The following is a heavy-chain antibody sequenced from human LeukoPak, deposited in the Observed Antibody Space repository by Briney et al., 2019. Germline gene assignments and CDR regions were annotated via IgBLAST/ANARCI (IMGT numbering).Heavy chain of an antibody. J-gene: IGHJ6*02. CDR2: IYYSGST. V-gene: IGHV4-30-4*01. CDR1: GGSISSGDYY. CDR3: ARADYYDSSGYYYGMDV. Sequence: PSETLSLTCTVSGGSISSGDYYWSWIRQPPGKGLEWIGYIYYSGSTYYNLSLKSRVTISVDTSKNQFSLKLSSVTAADTAVYYCARADYYDSSGYYYGMDVWGQGTTVTVSS. D-gene: IGHD3-22*01.